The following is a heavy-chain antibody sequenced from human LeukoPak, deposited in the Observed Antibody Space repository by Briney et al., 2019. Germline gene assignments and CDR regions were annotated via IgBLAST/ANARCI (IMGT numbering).Heavy chain of an antibody. J-gene: IGHJ5*02. CDR1: GGPFSSYA. D-gene: IGHD3-22*01. CDR3: ARDYYDSSGYSINWFDP. Sequence: GSSGKVSCKASGGPFSSYAISWVRQAPGQGLEWRGGIILIFGTANYAQKFQGRVTITTDESTSTAYMELSSLRSEDTAVYYCARDYYDSSGYSINWFDPWGQGTLVTVSS. V-gene: IGHV1-69*05. CDR2: IILIFGTA.